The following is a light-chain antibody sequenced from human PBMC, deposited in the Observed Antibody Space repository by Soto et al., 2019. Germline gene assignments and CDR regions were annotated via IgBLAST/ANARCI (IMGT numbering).Light chain of an antibody. V-gene: IGKV1-39*01. CDR1: QNIYNY. CDR2: GAS. CDR3: QQSDSTARCS. Sequence: TNSPGSRSASIEDQVSTTCRPSQNIYNYLNWYQHQPGKAPRLLIYGASTLQGGVQSRFSASGSGTDFTLTISKLQPEDFAPYYGQQSDSTARCSFGQGTNVDIK. J-gene: IGKJ2*01.